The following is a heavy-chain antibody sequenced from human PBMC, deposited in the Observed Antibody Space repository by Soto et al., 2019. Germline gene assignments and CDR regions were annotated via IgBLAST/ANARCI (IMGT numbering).Heavy chain of an antibody. V-gene: IGHV1-69*13. D-gene: IGHD2-2*01. CDR2: IIPIFGTA. CDR1: GGTFSSYA. J-gene: IGHJ4*02. Sequence: SVKVSCKASGGTFSSYAISWVRQAPGQGLEWMGGIIPIFGTANYAQKFQGRVTITADESTSTAYMELSSLRSEDTAVYYCASTTPRYCSSTSCWLFDYWGQGALVTVSS. CDR3: ASTTPRYCSSTSCWLFDY.